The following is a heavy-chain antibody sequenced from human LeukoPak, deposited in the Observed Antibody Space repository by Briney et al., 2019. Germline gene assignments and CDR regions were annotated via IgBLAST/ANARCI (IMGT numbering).Heavy chain of an antibody. J-gene: IGHJ4*02. V-gene: IGHV3-7*01. CDR3: ARVGWLPVPIDY. CDR2: IKQDGSEK. D-gene: IGHD6-19*01. CDR1: GFTFSSYW. Sequence: GGSLRLSCAASGFTFSSYWMSWVRQAPGKGLEWVANIKQDGSEKYYVDSVKDRFTISRDNAKNSPYLQMNSLRAEDTAVYYCARVGWLPVPIDYWGQGTLVTVSS.